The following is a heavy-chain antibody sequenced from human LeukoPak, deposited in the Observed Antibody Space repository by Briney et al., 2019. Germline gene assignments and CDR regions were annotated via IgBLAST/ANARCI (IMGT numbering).Heavy chain of an antibody. J-gene: IGHJ3*02. Sequence: ASVKVSCKASAYTFTIYGISSVRQAPGQGLEWLGWTSGNNGNTKYGQKLQGRVTMTTDTYTSTGYMEVRRLRSDDTAVYYCARESLQPRGSDASDIWGQGTMVTVSS. CDR3: ARESLQPRGSDASDI. CDR1: AYTFTIYG. D-gene: IGHD5-24*01. CDR2: TSGNNGNT. V-gene: IGHV1-18*01.